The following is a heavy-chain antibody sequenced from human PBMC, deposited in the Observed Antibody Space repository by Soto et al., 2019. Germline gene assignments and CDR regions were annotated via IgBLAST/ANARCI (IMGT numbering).Heavy chain of an antibody. D-gene: IGHD6-13*01. CDR2: ISAYNGNT. Sequence: ASVKVSCKASGYTFTSYGISWVRQAPGQGLEWMGWISAYNGNTNYAQKLQGRVTMTTDTSTSTAYMELRSLRSDDTAVYYCARDNPPGGSSWYISVVDWFDPWGQGTLVTVSS. J-gene: IGHJ5*02. V-gene: IGHV1-18*04. CDR3: ARDNPPGGSSWYISVVDWFDP. CDR1: GYTFTSYG.